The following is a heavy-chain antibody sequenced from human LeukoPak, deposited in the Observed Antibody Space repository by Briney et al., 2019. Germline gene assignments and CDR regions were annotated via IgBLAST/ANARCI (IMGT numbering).Heavy chain of an antibody. CDR3: ARGGGAVAGTLWYFDP. Sequence: GGSLRLSCAASGFTFSSYAMHWVRQAPGKGLEYVSGISSNGGSTYYANSVKSRFTVSRDNSKNTLYLQMGSLRAEDMAVYYCARGGGAVAGTLWYFDPWGRGTLVTVSS. CDR2: ISSNGGST. J-gene: IGHJ2*01. CDR1: GFTFSSYA. D-gene: IGHD6-19*01. V-gene: IGHV3-64*01.